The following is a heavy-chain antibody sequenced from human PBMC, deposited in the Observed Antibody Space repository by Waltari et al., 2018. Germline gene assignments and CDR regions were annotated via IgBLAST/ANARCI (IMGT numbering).Heavy chain of an antibody. V-gene: IGHV1-24*01. CDR2: FDPEDGET. CDR3: ATDVIVVVPAAMAY. D-gene: IGHD2-2*01. CDR1: GSTLTELS. Sequence: QVQLVQSGAEGKKPGASVKVSCKVSGSTLTELSMHWGRQAPGKGLEWMGGFDPEDGETIYAQKFQGRVTMTEDTSTDTAYMELSSLRSEDTAVYYCATDVIVVVPAAMAYWGQGTLVTVSS. J-gene: IGHJ4*02.